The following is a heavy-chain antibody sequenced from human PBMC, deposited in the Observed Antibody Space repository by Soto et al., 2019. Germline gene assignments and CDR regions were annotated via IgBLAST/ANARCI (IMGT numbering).Heavy chain of an antibody. Sequence: SETLSLTCTVSGASVTNSNYFWGWIRQPPGKGLEWIASIYYSGTTFYNPSLKSRVTILLDTSKNHFSLTLSSVTAADTAVYYCALSSGWYGTVDSWGQGTLVTVSS. CDR3: ALSSGWYGTVDS. D-gene: IGHD6-19*01. CDR1: GASVTNSNYF. V-gene: IGHV4-39*02. J-gene: IGHJ4*02. CDR2: IYYSGTT.